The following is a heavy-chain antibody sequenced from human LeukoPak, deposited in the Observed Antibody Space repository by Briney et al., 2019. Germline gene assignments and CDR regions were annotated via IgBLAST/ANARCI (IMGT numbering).Heavy chain of an antibody. CDR2: IWYDGSNK. Sequence: GGSLRFSCAASGFTFSSYGMHWVRQAPGKGLEWVAVIWYDGSNKYYADSVKGRFTISRDNSMNTLYLQMNSLRAEDTAVYYCARDLITMVRGVIKGRDRNYYYYGMDVWGKGTTVTVSS. CDR1: GFTFSSYG. D-gene: IGHD3-10*01. J-gene: IGHJ6*04. CDR3: ARDLITMVRGVIKGRDRNYYYYGMDV. V-gene: IGHV3-33*01.